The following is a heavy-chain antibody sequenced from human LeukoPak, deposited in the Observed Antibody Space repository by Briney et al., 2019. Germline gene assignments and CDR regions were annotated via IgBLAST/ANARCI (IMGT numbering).Heavy chain of an antibody. D-gene: IGHD6-19*01. J-gene: IGHJ6*02. CDR2: ISGSGGST. CDR3: AKGPSSGWIYHYYGMDV. V-gene: IGHV3-23*01. Sequence: GGSLRLSCAASGFTFSSYAMSWVRQAPGKGLEWVSAISGSGGSTYYADSVKGRFTISRDNSKNTLYLQMNSLRAEDTAVYYCAKGPSSGWIYHYYGMDVWGQGTTVTVSS. CDR1: GFTFSSYA.